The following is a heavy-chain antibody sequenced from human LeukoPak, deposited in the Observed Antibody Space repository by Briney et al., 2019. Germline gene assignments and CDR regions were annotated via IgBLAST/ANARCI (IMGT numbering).Heavy chain of an antibody. CDR3: ARDWGYGSGSYDY. CDR1: GFTVSSNY. D-gene: IGHD3-10*01. Sequence: TGGSLRLSCAASGFTVSSNYMSWVRQAPGKGLEWVSVIYSGGSTYYADSVKGRFTISRDNSKNTLYLQMNSLRADDTAVYYCARDWGYGSGSYDYWGQGTLVTVSS. V-gene: IGHV3-53*01. J-gene: IGHJ4*02. CDR2: IYSGGST.